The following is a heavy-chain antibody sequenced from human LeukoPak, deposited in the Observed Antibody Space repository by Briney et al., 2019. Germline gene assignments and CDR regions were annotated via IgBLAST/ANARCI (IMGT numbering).Heavy chain of an antibody. Sequence: GGSLRLSCVGSGFTFDDYVMHWVRQAPGKGLEWVSSIGWNKDKILYADSVKGRFTISRDNSRRSLFLQMNSLRAEDTAFYYCAKAKRNSDYLFDYWGQGTLVAVSS. D-gene: IGHD5-12*01. CDR2: IGWNKDKI. V-gene: IGHV3-9*01. CDR1: GFTFDDYV. CDR3: AKAKRNSDYLFDY. J-gene: IGHJ4*02.